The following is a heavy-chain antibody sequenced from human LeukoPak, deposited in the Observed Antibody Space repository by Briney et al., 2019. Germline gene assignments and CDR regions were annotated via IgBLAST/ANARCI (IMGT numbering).Heavy chain of an antibody. CDR1: GFTFSGSG. J-gene: IGHJ4*02. Sequence: EGSLRLSCAASGFTFSGSGIHWVRQAPGEGLEWVGRIRSKGNNYATAYAASVEGRFTISRDDSKNTAYLQMNNLKTEDTAVYYCTRHTIDYWGQGTLVTVSS. V-gene: IGHV3-73*01. CDR3: TRHTIDY. CDR2: IRSKGNNYAT.